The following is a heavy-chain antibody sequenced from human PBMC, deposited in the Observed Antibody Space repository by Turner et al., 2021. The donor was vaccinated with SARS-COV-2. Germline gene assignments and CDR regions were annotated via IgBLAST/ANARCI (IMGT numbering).Heavy chain of an antibody. Sequence: EVQLVESGGGLVQPGRSLRLSCAASGFTFDDYAMHWVRQAPGKGLEWVSGISWNSDNIGYADSVKGRFTISRDNAKNSLYLQMNRRRAEDTALDYCAKDMLGNYYYYGMDLWGQGTTVTVSS. D-gene: IGHD1-26*01. CDR2: ISWNSDNI. CDR3: AKDMLGNYYYYGMDL. CDR1: GFTFDDYA. J-gene: IGHJ6*02. V-gene: IGHV3-9*01.